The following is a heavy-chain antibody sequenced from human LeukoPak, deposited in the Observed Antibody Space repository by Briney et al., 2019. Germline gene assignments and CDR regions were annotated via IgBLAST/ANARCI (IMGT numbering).Heavy chain of an antibody. CDR3: ARDSRFTMRDY. J-gene: IGHJ4*02. Sequence: PGGSLRLSCAASGFIFSSYWMSWVRQAPGKGLEWLANIKQDGSDKSYVDSVKGRFTISRDNAKNSLYLQMNSLRAEDTAVYYCARDSRFTMRDYWGQGTLVTVSS. V-gene: IGHV3-7*01. CDR2: IKQDGSDK. CDR1: GFIFSSYW. D-gene: IGHD3-22*01.